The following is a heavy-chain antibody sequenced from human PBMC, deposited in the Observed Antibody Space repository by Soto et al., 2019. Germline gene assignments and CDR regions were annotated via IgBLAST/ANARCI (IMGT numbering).Heavy chain of an antibody. CDR1: GGTFSSYA. CDR2: IIPISETT. Sequence: QVQLVQSGAEVKKPGSSVKVSCKASGGTFSSYAISWVRQAPGQGLEWMGGIIPISETTKYAQKFQGRVTITADESKSTAYMELSSLRSEDTAVYYCARSQGSSTSLEIYYYYYYGMDVWGQGTTVTVFS. V-gene: IGHV1-69*01. CDR3: ARSQGSSTSLEIYYYYYYGMDV. J-gene: IGHJ6*02. D-gene: IGHD2-2*01.